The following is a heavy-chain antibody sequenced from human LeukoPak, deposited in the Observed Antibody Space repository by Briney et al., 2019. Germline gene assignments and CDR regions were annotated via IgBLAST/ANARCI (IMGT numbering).Heavy chain of an antibody. CDR1: GFTFSSHA. V-gene: IGHV3-23*01. D-gene: IGHD6-19*01. CDR3: AINAGQWLVPYDY. Sequence: PGGSLRLSCAASGFTFSSHAVTWVRQAPGKGLEWVSTISTSGAGAYYADSVRGRFTISRDNSKNTLFLQMNSLRAEDTAVYYCAINAGQWLVPYDYWGQGTLVTVSS. J-gene: IGHJ4*02. CDR2: ISTSGAGA.